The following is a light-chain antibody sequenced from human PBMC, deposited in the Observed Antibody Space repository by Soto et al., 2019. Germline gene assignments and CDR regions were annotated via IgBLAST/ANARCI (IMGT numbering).Light chain of an antibody. Sequence: DIQMTQSPSTLSASVGDRVTITCRASQSISSWLAWYPQKPGKAPKLLIYEASSLEGGVPSRFSGRGSGAEFTLTISSLQPDNSATYFGQQDKSNPPWTFGQGTKVEI. CDR1: QSISSW. V-gene: IGKV1-5*03. CDR3: QQDKSNPPWT. CDR2: EAS. J-gene: IGKJ1*01.